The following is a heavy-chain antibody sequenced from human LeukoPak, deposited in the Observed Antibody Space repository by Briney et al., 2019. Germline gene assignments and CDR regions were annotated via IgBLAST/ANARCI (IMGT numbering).Heavy chain of an antibody. D-gene: IGHD4-11*01. Sequence: PGGSLRLPCAASGLTFTNAWMSWVRQAPGKGLEWVGRIKSKTDGGTVDYAPPVKGRFTISRDDSRNTLSLEMNFLKAEDTAVYYCTTDPGNYEIFWGQGTLVSVSS. V-gene: IGHV3-15*01. CDR1: GLTFTNAW. CDR2: IKSKTDGGTV. CDR3: TTDPGNYEIF. J-gene: IGHJ4*02.